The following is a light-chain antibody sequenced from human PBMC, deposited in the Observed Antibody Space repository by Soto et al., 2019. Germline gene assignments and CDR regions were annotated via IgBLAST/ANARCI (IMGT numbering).Light chain of an antibody. CDR3: HSDTSTSKLV. V-gene: IGLV2-14*01. CDR2: ELS. Sequence: QSALTQPASVSGSPGQWITISYTGSSSDVGGCNFVSWYQHHPGKAPKLMIYELSNRPSGLPNRSSASKSGNTASLGISGLQAEDEADYYCHSDTSTSKLVFGGGTQVTVL. CDR1: SSDVGGCNF. J-gene: IGLJ2*01.